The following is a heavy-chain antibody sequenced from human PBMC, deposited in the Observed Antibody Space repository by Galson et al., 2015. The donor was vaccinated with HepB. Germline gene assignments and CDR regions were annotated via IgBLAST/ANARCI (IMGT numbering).Heavy chain of an antibody. CDR3: ARGYNGFWGS. CDR1: GFTFSTDW. D-gene: IGHD3/OR15-3a*01. CDR2: IKEGGSVK. V-gene: IGHV3-7*03. Sequence: SLRLSCAVSGFTFSTDWMSWVRQAPGKGLEWVANIKEGGSVKSYVDSVKGRFTISTDNAKNSLYLQMNSLRAEDTAAYCCARGYNGFWGSWGQGTLVTVSS. J-gene: IGHJ5*02.